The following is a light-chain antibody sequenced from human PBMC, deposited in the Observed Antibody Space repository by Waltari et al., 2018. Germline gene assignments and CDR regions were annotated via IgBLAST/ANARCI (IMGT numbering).Light chain of an antibody. Sequence: IQMTQSPSSLSASVGDSVTITCRASQSISNYLNWYQQKPGQAPKPLIYAASTLQSGVPSRFVAGGSGTDFTLTINSLQPEDFATDYCQQSYSPPVSFGQGTKLEIK. CDR3: QQSYSPPVS. CDR1: QSISNY. V-gene: IGKV1-39*01. J-gene: IGKJ2*03. CDR2: AAS.